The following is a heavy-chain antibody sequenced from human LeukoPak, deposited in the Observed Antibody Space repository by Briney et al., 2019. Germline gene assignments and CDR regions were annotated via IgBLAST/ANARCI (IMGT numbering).Heavy chain of an antibody. CDR1: GGTFSSYA. V-gene: IGHV1-69*04. CDR2: IIPILGIA. CDR3: AKYYYDSSGRFDY. D-gene: IGHD3-22*01. Sequence: SVKVSCKASGGTFSSYAISWVRQAPGQGLEWMGRIIPILGIANYAQKFQGRVTITADKSTSTAYMELSSLRSEDTAVYYCAKYYYDSSGRFDYWGQGTLVTVSS. J-gene: IGHJ4*02.